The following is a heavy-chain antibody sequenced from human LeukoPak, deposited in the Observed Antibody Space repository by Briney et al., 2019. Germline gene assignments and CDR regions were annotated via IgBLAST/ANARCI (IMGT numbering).Heavy chain of an antibody. CDR2: ISYDGSNR. CDR1: VFTFSGYG. CDR3: AKTRGTYYAYYYYMDV. J-gene: IGHJ6*03. D-gene: IGHD1-26*01. V-gene: IGHV3-30*18. Sequence: GGSLRLSCAASVFTFSGYGMHWVRQAPGKGLEWVATISYDGSNRYYVDSVKGRFTISRDNSKNTLYLQMDSLRAEDTAVYYCAKTRGTYYAYYYYMDVWGKGTTVTVSS.